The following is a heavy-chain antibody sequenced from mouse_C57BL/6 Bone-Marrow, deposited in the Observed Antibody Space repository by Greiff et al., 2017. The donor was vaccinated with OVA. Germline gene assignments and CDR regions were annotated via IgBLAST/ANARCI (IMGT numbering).Heavy chain of an antibody. D-gene: IGHD2-2*01. V-gene: IGHV5-12*01. Sequence: DVKLVESGGGLVQPGGSLKLSCAASGFTFSDYYMYWVRQTPEKRLEWVAYISNGGGSTYYPATVKGRFTISRDNAKNTLYLQMSRLKSEDTAMYYCARGYPSSFAYWGQGTLVTVSA. J-gene: IGHJ3*01. CDR1: GFTFSDYY. CDR3: ARGYPSSFAY. CDR2: ISNGGGST.